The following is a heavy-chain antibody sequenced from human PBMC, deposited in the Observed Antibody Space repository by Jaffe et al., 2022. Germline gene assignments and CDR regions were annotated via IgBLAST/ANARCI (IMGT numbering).Heavy chain of an antibody. Sequence: EVQLVESGGGLVQPGGSLRLSCAASGFTFSSYEMNWVRQAPGKGLEWVSYISSSGSTIYYADSVKGRFTISRDNAKNSLYLQMNSLRAEDTAVYYCARDRSYDSSGYYYLFAFSDAFDIWGQGTMVTVSS. D-gene: IGHD3-22*01. CDR3: ARDRSYDSSGYYYLFAFSDAFDI. CDR2: ISSSGSTI. V-gene: IGHV3-48*03. CDR1: GFTFSSYE. J-gene: IGHJ3*02.